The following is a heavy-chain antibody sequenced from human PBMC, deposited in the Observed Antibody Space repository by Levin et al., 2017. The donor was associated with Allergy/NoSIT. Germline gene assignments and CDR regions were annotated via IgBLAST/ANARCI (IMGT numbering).Heavy chain of an antibody. V-gene: IGHV3-49*03. D-gene: IGHD6-13*01. CDR1: GFTFGDYA. Sequence: GGSLRLSCTASGFTFGDYAMSWFRQAPGKGLEWVGFIRSKAYGGTTEYAASVKGRFTISRDDSKSIAYLQMNSLKTEDTAVYYCTRADSSWYYYNTHNFDYWGQGTLVTVSS. CDR2: IRSKAYGGTT. J-gene: IGHJ4*02. CDR3: TRADSSWYYYNTHNFDY.